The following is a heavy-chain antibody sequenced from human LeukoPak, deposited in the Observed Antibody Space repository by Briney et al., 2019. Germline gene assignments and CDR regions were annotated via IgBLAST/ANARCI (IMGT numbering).Heavy chain of an antibody. V-gene: IGHV3-11*01. CDR3: ARSIGLTGGGVDV. D-gene: IGHD3-9*01. CDR1: GFSFSDYY. Sequence: GGSLRLSCAASGFSFSDYYMSWIRQAPGKGLEWVSYISGSGVTIHYSDSVEGRFTISRDNAKNSLYLQMNSLRAEDTAVYYCARSIGLTGGGVDVWGQGTTVTVSS. J-gene: IGHJ6*02. CDR2: ISGSGVTI.